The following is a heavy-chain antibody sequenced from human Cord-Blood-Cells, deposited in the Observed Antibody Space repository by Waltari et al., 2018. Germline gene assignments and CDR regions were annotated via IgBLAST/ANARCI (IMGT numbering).Heavy chain of an antibody. Sequence: QVQLQESGPGLVKPSGTLSLTCAVSGGSISSRNWWSWVRQPPGKGLEWIGGIYHSGRTNYSPYLQSRVTMSVDKSTNQFSLKLSSVTAADTAVYYCARTNSGSYSGDAFDIWGQGTMVTVSS. J-gene: IGHJ3*02. CDR2: IYHSGRT. D-gene: IGHD1-26*01. CDR3: ARTNSGSYSGDAFDI. V-gene: IGHV4-4*02. CDR1: GGSISSRNW.